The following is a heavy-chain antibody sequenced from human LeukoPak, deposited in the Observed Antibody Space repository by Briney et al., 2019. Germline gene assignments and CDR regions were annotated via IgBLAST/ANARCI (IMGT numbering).Heavy chain of an antibody. CDR1: GGSSSSSNYY. CDR3: ARLKYQLPAYFDY. J-gene: IGHJ4*02. CDR2: VNHSGST. V-gene: IGHV4-39*07. D-gene: IGHD2-2*01. Sequence: PSETLSLTCTVSGGSSSSSNYYWDWIRQPPGKGLEWIGEVNHSGSTNYNPSLKSRVTISVDTFKNQFSLKLSSVTAADTAVYYCARLKYQLPAYFDYWGQGTLVTVSS.